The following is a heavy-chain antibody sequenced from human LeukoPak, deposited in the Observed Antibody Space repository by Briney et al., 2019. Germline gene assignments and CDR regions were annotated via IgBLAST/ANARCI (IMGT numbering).Heavy chain of an antibody. CDR3: ARGSYCSGGSCYFAY. J-gene: IGHJ4*02. CDR1: GFTFSSYA. V-gene: IGHV3-64*01. CDR2: ISSNGGTT. D-gene: IGHD2-15*01. Sequence: GGSLRLSCAASGFTFSSYAMHWVRQAPGKGLEYVSAISSNGGTTDYANSVKGRFTISRDNSKNTLYLQMGSLRDEDMAVYYCARGSYCSGGSCYFAYWGQGTLVTVSS.